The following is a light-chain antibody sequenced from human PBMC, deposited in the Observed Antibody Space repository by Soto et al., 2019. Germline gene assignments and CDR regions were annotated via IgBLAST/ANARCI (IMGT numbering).Light chain of an antibody. J-gene: IGKJ1*01. Sequence: EIVLTQSPGTLSLSPGEGATLSCRASQSISSTFLAWYQHKPGQAPRVLIYGASRRAAGIPDRFSGSGSGTDFTLTISRVEAEDFAVYYCQQYESSWTFGQGTKVEVK. CDR2: GAS. CDR3: QQYESSWT. CDR1: QSISSTF. V-gene: IGKV3-20*01.